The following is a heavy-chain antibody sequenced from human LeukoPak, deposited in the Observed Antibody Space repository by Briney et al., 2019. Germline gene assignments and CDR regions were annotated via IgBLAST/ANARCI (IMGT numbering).Heavy chain of an antibody. Sequence: SVTVSLTCAVYGGSFSGYYWSWIRQPPGKGLEWIGEINHSGSTNYNPSLKSRVTISVDTSKNQFSLKLSSVTAADTAVYYCARDLRGYSYRGDGYWGQGTLVTVSS. CDR3: ARDLRGYSYRGDGY. CDR2: INHSGST. D-gene: IGHD5-18*01. J-gene: IGHJ4*02. V-gene: IGHV4-34*01. CDR1: GGSFSGYY.